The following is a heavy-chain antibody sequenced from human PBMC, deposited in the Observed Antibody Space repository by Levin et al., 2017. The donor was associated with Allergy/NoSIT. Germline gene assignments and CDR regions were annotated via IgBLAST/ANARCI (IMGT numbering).Heavy chain of an antibody. D-gene: IGHD6-13*01. J-gene: IGHJ4*02. CDR3: AKAAGGTYSSSWYFDY. Sequence: SLKISCAASGFTFDDYAMHWVRQAPGKGLEWVSGISWNSGSIGYADSVKGRFTISRDNAKNSLYLQMNSLRAEDTALYYCAKAAGGTYSSSWYFDYWGQGTLVTVSS. V-gene: IGHV3-9*01. CDR1: GFTFDDYA. CDR2: ISWNSGSI.